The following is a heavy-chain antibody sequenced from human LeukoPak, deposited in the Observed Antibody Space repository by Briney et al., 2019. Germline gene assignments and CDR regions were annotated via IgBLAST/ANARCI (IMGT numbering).Heavy chain of an antibody. CDR2: IYYSGST. CDR1: GGSISSYY. CDR3: ARDSGGYLRYYYYYMDV. V-gene: IGHV4-59*01. D-gene: IGHD1-26*01. Sequence: PSETLSLTCTVSGGSISSYYWSWIRQPPGKGLDWIGYIYYSGSTNYNPSLKSRVTISVDTSKNQFSLKLSSVTAADTAVYYCARDSGGYLRYYYYYMDVWGKGTTVTVSS. J-gene: IGHJ6*03.